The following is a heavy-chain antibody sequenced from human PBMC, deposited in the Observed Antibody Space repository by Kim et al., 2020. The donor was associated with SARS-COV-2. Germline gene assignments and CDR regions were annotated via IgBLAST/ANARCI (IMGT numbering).Heavy chain of an antibody. J-gene: IGHJ3*02. CDR2: IYYSGST. CDR1: GGSISSSSYY. V-gene: IGHV4-39*01. D-gene: IGHD5-18*01. Sequence: SETLSLTCTVSGGSISSSSYYWGWIRQPPGKGLEWIGSIYYSGSTYYNPSLKSRVTISVDTSKNQLSLKLSSVTAADTAVYYCARPLRGYSYGAFDIWGQGTMVTVSS. CDR3: ARPLRGYSYGAFDI.